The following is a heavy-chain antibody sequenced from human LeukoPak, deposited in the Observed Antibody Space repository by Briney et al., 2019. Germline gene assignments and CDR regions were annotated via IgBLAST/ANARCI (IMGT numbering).Heavy chain of an antibody. D-gene: IGHD5-24*01. CDR1: GFTFSSYA. J-gene: IGHJ4*02. Sequence: PGGSLTLSCAASGFTFSSYAMSWVRQAPGKGLEWVSAISGSGGSTYYAHSVKGRFTISRDNSKNTLYLQMNSLRAEDTAVYYCAKDANSGMATTLDFDYWGQGTLVTVSS. CDR2: ISGSGGST. CDR3: AKDANSGMATTLDFDY. V-gene: IGHV3-23*01.